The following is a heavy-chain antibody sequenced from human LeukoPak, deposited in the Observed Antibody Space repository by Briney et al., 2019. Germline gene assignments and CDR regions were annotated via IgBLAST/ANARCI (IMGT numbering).Heavy chain of an antibody. Sequence: ASVKVSCKASGYTFTIYGISWVRQAPGQGLEWMGWISAYNGNTNYAQKLQGRVTMTTGTSTSTAYMELRSLRSDDTAVYYCATHSTRIAVRPSDYYYYMDVWGKGTTVTVSS. CDR1: GYTFTIYG. CDR3: ATHSTRIAVRPSDYYYYMDV. J-gene: IGHJ6*03. CDR2: ISAYNGNT. D-gene: IGHD6-6*01. V-gene: IGHV1-18*01.